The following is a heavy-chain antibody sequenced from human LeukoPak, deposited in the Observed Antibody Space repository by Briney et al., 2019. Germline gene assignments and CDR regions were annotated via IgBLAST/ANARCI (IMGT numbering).Heavy chain of an antibody. D-gene: IGHD5-18*01. V-gene: IGHV4-39*01. CDR2: IYYSKNT. CDR3: VSPRGFSYGYFDY. J-gene: IGHJ4*02. Sequence: SETLSLTCTVSGGSISSSSAYWGWIRQPPGKGLKWIGSIYYSKNTYYNPSLKSRVTISADTSKNQFSLTPGSVSATDTAVYYCVSPRGFSYGYFDYWGQGTLVTVSS. CDR1: GGSISSSSAY.